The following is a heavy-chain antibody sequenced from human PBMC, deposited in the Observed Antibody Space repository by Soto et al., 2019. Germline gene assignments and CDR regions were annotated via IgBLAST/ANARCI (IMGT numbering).Heavy chain of an antibody. V-gene: IGHV4-39*01. D-gene: IGHD2-2*01. CDR1: GGSISSSSYY. CDR2: IYYSGST. Sequence: AETLSLTCTVSGGSISSSSYYWGWIRQPPGKGLEWIGSIYYSGSTYYNPSLRSRVTISVDTSKNQLSLKLSSVTAADTAVYYCARVVPAAMGTGNWFDPWGQGTLVTVSS. J-gene: IGHJ5*02. CDR3: ARVVPAAMGTGNWFDP.